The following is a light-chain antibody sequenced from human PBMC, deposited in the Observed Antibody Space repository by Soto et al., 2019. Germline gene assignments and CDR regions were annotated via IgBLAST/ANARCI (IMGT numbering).Light chain of an antibody. CDR2: GNS. Sequence: QSVLTQPPSVSGAPGQRVTISCTGNRSNIGTGYDVHWYQQLPGTAPKLLIYGNSNRPSGVPDRFSGSKSGTSASLAITGLQAEDEGDYYCHSYDSSLSGSVFGGGTKLTVL. V-gene: IGLV1-40*01. CDR3: HSYDSSLSGSV. CDR1: RSNIGTGYD. J-gene: IGLJ2*01.